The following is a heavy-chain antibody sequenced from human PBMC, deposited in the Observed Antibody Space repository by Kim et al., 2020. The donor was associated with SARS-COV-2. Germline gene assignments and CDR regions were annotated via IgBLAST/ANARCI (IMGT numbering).Heavy chain of an antibody. CDR1: GGSFSGYY. CDR3: ARGRGGYCSGGSCYSPGYSSGWYPRRGYYFDY. J-gene: IGHJ4*02. Sequence: SETLSLTCAVYGGSFSGYYWSWIRQPPGKGLEWIGEINHSGSTNYNPSLKSRVTISVDTSKNQFSLKLSSVTAADTAVYYCARGRGGYCSGGSCYSPGYSSGWYPRRGYYFDYWGQGTLVTVSS. D-gene: IGHD2-15*01. V-gene: IGHV4-34*01. CDR2: INHSGST.